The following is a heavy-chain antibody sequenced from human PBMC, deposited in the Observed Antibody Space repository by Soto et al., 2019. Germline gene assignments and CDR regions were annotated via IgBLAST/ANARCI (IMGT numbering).Heavy chain of an antibody. V-gene: IGHV4-34*01. CDR3: ALRYFDHKRYFHH. J-gene: IGHJ1*01. D-gene: IGHD3-9*01. CDR1: GGSFSGYY. CDR2: INHSGST. Sequence: SEPLSLTCAVYGGSFSGYYWSWIRQPPGKGLEWIGEINHSGSTNYNPSLKSRVTISVDTSKNQFSLKLSSVTAADTAVYYCALRYFDHKRYFHHWGQGTLVTVSS.